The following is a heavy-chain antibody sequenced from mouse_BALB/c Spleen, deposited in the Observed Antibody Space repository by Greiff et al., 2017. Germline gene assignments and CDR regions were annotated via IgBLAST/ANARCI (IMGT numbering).Heavy chain of an antibody. J-gene: IGHJ3*01. Sequence: QVQLQQSGAELAKPGASVKMSCKASGYTFTSYWMHWVKQRPGQGLEWIGYINPGPGYTEYNQKFKDKATLTADKSSSSAYMQLSSLTSEDSAVYCCTREGDWGSTAFAYWGQGTLVTVSA. V-gene: IGHV1-7*01. CDR3: TREGDWGSTAFAY. CDR1: GYTFTSYW. CDR2: INPGPGYT. D-gene: IGHD1-2*01.